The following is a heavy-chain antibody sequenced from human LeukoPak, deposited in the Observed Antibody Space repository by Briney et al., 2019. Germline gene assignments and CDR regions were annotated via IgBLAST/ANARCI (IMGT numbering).Heavy chain of an antibody. CDR2: ISSSSSTI. CDR1: GFTFSGFA. J-gene: IGHJ4*02. V-gene: IGHV3-48*02. CDR3: ARGDSSGYYSEPDY. Sequence: QPGGSLRLSCAASGFTFSGFAMTWVRQAPGKGLEWVSYISSSSSTIYYADSVKGRFTISRDNAKNSLYLQMNSLRDEDTAVYYCARGDSSGYYSEPDYWGQGTLVTVSS. D-gene: IGHD3-22*01.